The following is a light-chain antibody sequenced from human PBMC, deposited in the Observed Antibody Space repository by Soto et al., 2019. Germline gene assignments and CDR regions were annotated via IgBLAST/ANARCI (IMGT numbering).Light chain of an antibody. CDR2: DVS. Sequence: QYALTQPASVSGSPGQSITISCTGTSSDVGDYNYVSWYQQHPGKAPKLMIFDVSNRPSGVSNRFSGSKSGNTASPTISGLQAEDEADYYCSSYTSSSTRVFGTGTKLTVL. CDR3: SSYTSSSTRV. J-gene: IGLJ1*01. V-gene: IGLV2-14*01. CDR1: SSDVGDYNY.